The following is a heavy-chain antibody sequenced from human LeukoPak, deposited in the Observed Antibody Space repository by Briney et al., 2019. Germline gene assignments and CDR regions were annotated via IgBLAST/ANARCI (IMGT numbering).Heavy chain of an antibody. D-gene: IGHD1-26*01. CDR3: ARVGLWEYYFDY. V-gene: IGHV3-21*01. J-gene: IGHJ4*02. Sequence: PGGSLRLSCAASGFTFSSYSMNWVRQAPGKGLEWVSSISSSSSYIYYADSVKGRFTISRDNAKNSLYLQMISLRAEDTAVYYCARVGLWEYYFDYWGQGTLVTVSS. CDR1: GFTFSSYS. CDR2: ISSSSSYI.